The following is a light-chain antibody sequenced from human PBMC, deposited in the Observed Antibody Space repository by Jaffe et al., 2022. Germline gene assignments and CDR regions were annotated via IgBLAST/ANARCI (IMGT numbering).Light chain of an antibody. CDR3: SQHGGSPLWT. V-gene: IGKV3-20*01. CDR1: EYVGNNL. CDR2: GTS. J-gene: IGKJ1*01. Sequence: IDLTQSPDTLSLSPGETTTLSCRASEYVGNNLLAWYRQKPGQAPRLLIYGTSNRATGIPDRVSGSGSWKDFTLTLSGLGPEDSAVYYCSQHGGSPLWTFGQGTKVE.